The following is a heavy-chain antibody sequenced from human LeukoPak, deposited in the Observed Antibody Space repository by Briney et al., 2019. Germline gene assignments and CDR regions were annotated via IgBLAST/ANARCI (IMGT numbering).Heavy chain of an antibody. CDR3: AREVVGARGSYFDY. CDR2: IYYSGST. V-gene: IGHV4-31*03. CDR1: GGSISSGGYY. J-gene: IGHJ4*02. Sequence: PSETLSLTCTVSGGSISSGGYYWSWIRQHPGKGLEWIGYIYYSGSTYYNPSLKSRVTISVDTSKNQFSLKLSSVTAADTAVYYCAREVVGARGSYFDYWGQGTLVTVSS. D-gene: IGHD1-26*01.